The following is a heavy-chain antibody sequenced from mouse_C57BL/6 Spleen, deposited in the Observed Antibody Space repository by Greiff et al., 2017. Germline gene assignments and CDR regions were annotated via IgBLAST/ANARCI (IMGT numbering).Heavy chain of an antibody. Sequence: EVQLQESGPGLVKPSQSLSLTCSVTGYSITSGYYWNWIRQFPGNKLEWMGYISYDGSNNYNPSLKNRISITRDPSKNQFFLKLNSVTTEDTATYYCARDRTGSSYFDYWGQGTTLTVSS. CDR3: ARDRTGSSYFDY. V-gene: IGHV3-6*01. CDR2: ISYDGSN. D-gene: IGHD1-1*01. J-gene: IGHJ2*01. CDR1: GYSITSGYY.